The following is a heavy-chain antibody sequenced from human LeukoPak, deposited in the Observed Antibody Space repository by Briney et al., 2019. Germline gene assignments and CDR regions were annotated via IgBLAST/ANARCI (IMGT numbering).Heavy chain of an antibody. Sequence: SGTLSLTCAVYGGSFSGYYWSWIRQPPGKGLEWIGEINHSGSTNYNPSLKSRVTISVDTSKNQFSLKLSSVTAADTAVFYCARRGISQGYYMDVWGKGTTVTISS. V-gene: IGHV4-34*01. D-gene: IGHD6-13*01. CDR1: GGSFSGYY. CDR2: INHSGST. J-gene: IGHJ6*03. CDR3: ARRGISQGYYMDV.